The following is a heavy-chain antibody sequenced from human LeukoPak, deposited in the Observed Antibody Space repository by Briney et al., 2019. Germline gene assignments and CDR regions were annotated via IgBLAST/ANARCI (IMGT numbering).Heavy chain of an antibody. CDR2: ISNDGIKK. D-gene: IGHD3-3*01. J-gene: IGHJ6*03. CDR1: GFTFSRYA. Sequence: PGGSLRLSCAASGFTFSRYAMHWIRQAPGKGLEWVAVISNDGIKKDYTDSVKGRFTISRDNAKNSLYLQMNSLRAEDTALYYCARGGITIFGVVSYMDVWGKGTTVTVSS. CDR3: ARGGITIFGVVSYMDV. V-gene: IGHV3-30*04.